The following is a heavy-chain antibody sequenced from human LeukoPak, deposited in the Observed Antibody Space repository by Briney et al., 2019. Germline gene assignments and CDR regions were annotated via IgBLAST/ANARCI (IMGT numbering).Heavy chain of an antibody. D-gene: IGHD3-16*01. CDR2: IKHDESEK. Sequence: GGSLRLSCAASGFSFNSDWMDWVRQAPGKGLEWVANIKHDESEKNYLDSVKGRFTISRDNAQNSMYLQMNGLRVEDTAVYYCTRRLDDWGQGTLVTVSS. CDR1: GFSFNSDW. V-gene: IGHV3-7*01. J-gene: IGHJ4*02. CDR3: TRRLDD.